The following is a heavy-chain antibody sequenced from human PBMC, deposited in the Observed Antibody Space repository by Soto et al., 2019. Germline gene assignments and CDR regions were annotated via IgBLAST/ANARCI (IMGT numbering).Heavy chain of an antibody. J-gene: IGHJ4*02. CDR3: AREVSKYSGYEFDY. V-gene: IGHV3-21*01. CDR2: ISSSSSYI. CDR1: GFTFSSYS. D-gene: IGHD5-12*01. Sequence: EVQLVESGGGLVKPGGSLRLSCAASGFTFSSYSMNWVRQAPGKGLEWVSSISSSSSYIYYADSVKGRFTISRDNAKNSLYLQMNSLRAEDTAVYYCAREVSKYSGYEFDYWGQGTRVTVSS.